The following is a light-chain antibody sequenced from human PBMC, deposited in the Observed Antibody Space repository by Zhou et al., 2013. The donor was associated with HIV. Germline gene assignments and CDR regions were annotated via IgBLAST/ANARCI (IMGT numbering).Light chain of an antibody. CDR1: QSISSW. CDR3: QQYHSYPIT. CDR2: KAS. Sequence: DIQMTQSPSTLSAFVGDRVTITCRASQSISSWLAWYHQKPGKAPKLLIYKASSLESGVPSRFSGSGSGTEFTLTISSLQPDDFATYYCQQYHSYPITFGQGTRLEI. J-gene: IGKJ5*01. V-gene: IGKV1-5*03.